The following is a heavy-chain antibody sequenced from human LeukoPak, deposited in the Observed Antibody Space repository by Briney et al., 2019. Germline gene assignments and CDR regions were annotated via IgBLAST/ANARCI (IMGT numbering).Heavy chain of an antibody. V-gene: IGHV3-23*01. D-gene: IGHD2-8*01. J-gene: IGHJ4*02. CDR3: AKMLGYFDY. Sequence: GGSLRLSCAASGSIPFNSYSMSWVRQAPGKGLEWASAITSSGETTYYADSVKGRFTISRDNSKNMVYLQMNSLRAEDAATYYCAKMLGYFDYWGQGSLVTVSS. CDR2: ITSSGETT. CDR1: GSIPFNSYS.